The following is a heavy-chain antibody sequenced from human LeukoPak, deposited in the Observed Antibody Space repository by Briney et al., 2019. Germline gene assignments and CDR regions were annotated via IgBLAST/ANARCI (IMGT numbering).Heavy chain of an antibody. CDR1: NVSISSGSHY. D-gene: IGHD6-19*01. Sequence: PSQTLSLTCTVSNVSISSGSHYWNWIRQPAGKGLEWIGRIYAGGRSNYNPSLRSRVTISVDTSKNQFSLRLSSVTATDTGVYYCAREAPAQGIAVNAWGQGTLVTVSS. CDR2: IYAGGRS. V-gene: IGHV4-61*02. CDR3: AREAPAQGIAVNA. J-gene: IGHJ5*02.